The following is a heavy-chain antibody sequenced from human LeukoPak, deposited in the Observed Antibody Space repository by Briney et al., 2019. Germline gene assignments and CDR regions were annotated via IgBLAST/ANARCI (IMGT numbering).Heavy chain of an antibody. V-gene: IGHV7-4-1*02. Sequence: VASVKVSCKASGYPFSAHFLNWVRQAPGQGLEWMGNIDTTTGNPRYAQDFTGRFVFSLDTSVSTANLQITSLKADDTAAYYCVRGTPTPGMDYWGQGTQVTVSS. CDR3: VRGTPTPGMDY. D-gene: IGHD3-10*01. CDR1: GYPFSAHF. CDR2: IDTTTGNP. J-gene: IGHJ4*02.